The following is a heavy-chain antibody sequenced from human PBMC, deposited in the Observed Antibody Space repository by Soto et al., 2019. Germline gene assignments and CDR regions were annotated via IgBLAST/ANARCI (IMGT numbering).Heavy chain of an antibody. J-gene: IGHJ6*03. Sequence: ASVKVSCKASGYTFTSYYMHWVRQAPGQGLEWMGIINPSGGSTSYEQKFQGRVTLTRDTSTSTVYMELSSLRSEDPAVYYCARGIVVVPAAIIFDYCYMDVWGKGTTVTVSS. CDR3: ARGIVVVPAAIIFDYCYMDV. D-gene: IGHD2-2*02. CDR1: GYTFTSYY. V-gene: IGHV1-46*03. CDR2: INPSGGST.